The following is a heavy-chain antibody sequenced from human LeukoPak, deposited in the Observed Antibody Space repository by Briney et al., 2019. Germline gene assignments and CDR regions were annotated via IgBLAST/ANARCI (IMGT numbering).Heavy chain of an antibody. CDR2: ITHSGRT. J-gene: IGHJ1*01. Sequence: PSASLSPTCSVDGGSFSGYYCAWVRQPPREGLGWIAEITHSGRTNYTPPPKRGVTISVDTSKNQFSLNLSSVPAADTAVYYCARGRASCGGAACRDFQHWGQGTLVSVSS. V-gene: IGHV4-34*01. CDR1: GGSFSGYY. CDR3: ARGRASCGGAACRDFQH. D-gene: IGHD2-21*01.